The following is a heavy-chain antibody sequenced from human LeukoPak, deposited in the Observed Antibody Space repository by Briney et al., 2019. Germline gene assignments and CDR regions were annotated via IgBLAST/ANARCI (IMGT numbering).Heavy chain of an antibody. CDR1: GGTFSSYA. J-gene: IGHJ4*02. CDR2: IIPIFGTA. D-gene: IGHD3-22*01. Sequence: SVKVSCKASGGTFSSYAISWVRQAPGRGLEWMGGIIPIFGTANYAQKFQGRVTITADESTSTAYMELSSLRSEDTAVYYCAIWNHYDSSGYWPFDYWGQGTLVTVSS. CDR3: AIWNHYDSSGYWPFDY. V-gene: IGHV1-69*13.